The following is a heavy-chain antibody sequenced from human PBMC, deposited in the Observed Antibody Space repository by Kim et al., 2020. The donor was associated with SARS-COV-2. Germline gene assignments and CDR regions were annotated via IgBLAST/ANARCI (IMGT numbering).Heavy chain of an antibody. Sequence: SVKVSCKASGGTFSSYAISWVRQAPGQGLEWMGGIIPIFGTANYAQKFQGRVTITADESTSTAYMELSSLRSEDTAVYYCARDSLPIAAAGNAAFDLWGQWTMVTV. D-gene: IGHD6-13*01. CDR3: ARDSLPIAAAGNAAFDL. CDR1: GGTFSSYA. V-gene: IGHV1-69*13. CDR2: IIPIFGTA. J-gene: IGHJ3*01.